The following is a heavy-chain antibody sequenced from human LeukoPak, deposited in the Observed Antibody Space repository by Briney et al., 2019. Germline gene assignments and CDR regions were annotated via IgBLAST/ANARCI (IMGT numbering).Heavy chain of an antibody. CDR2: LYYSGSA. J-gene: IGHJ5*01. Sequence: SESLSLTCTASNVSISSGCYYWGWLRQPPGKGLEWIGSLYYSGSAYYSPSLKSRVTISVDTSKNQFSLKLTSVTAADTALYYCGLCYYARLDSGGEGALVTVPS. D-gene: IGHD3-10*01. V-gene: IGHV4-39*01. CDR1: NVSISSGCYY. CDR3: GLCYYARLDS.